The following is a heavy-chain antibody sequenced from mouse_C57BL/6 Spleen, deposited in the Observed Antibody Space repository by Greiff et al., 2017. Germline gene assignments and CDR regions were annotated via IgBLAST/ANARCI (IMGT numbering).Heavy chain of an antibody. CDR2: ISYDGSN. J-gene: IGHJ2*01. CDR3: AREKIYYGSSSGYFDY. CDR1: GYSITSGYY. V-gene: IGHV3-6*01. Sequence: DVKLQESGPGLVKPSQSLSLTCSVTGYSITSGYYWNWIRQFPGNKLEWMGYISYDGSNNYNPSLKNRISITRDTSKNQFFLKLNSVTTEDTATYYCAREKIYYGSSSGYFDYWGQGTTLTVSS. D-gene: IGHD1-1*01.